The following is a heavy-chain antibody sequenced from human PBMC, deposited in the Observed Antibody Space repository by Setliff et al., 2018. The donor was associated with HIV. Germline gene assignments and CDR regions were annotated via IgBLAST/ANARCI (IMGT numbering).Heavy chain of an antibody. CDR2: IRYTGSNK. D-gene: IGHD2-2*01. J-gene: IGHJ6*02. V-gene: IGHV3-30*02. CDR3: ARDHCSSSGCYEYSYYGMDV. Sequence: PGGSQRLSCAASGFTFSSYGIHWVRQAPGKGLEWVAFIRYTGSNKYYADSVKGRFSISRDNSKNTLYLQMNRLRAEDTAVYYCARDHCSSSGCYEYSYYGMDVWGQGTTVTVSS. CDR1: GFTFSSYG.